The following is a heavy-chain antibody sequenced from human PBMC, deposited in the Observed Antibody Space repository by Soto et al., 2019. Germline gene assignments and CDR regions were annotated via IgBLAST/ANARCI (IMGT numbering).Heavy chain of an antibody. CDR2: VHYNGNT. D-gene: IGHD5-12*01. Sequence: QVQLQVSGPGLVKPSETLSLTCTVSGDSVSSYSWSWIRQPPGKGLEWIGNVHYNGNTKYNPSLKRRVTMSEDTSKNQFSLKVISVTAADTAVYYCAREGNLGRWLQPLDYWGQGTLVTVSS. CDR3: AREGNLGRWLQPLDY. V-gene: IGHV4-59*02. CDR1: GDSVSSYS. J-gene: IGHJ4*02.